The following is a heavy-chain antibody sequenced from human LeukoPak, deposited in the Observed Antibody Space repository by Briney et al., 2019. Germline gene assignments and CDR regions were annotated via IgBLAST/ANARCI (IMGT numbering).Heavy chain of an antibody. CDR1: GFTFSSYS. Sequence: SGGSLRLSCAASGFTFSSYSMNWVRQAPGKGLEWVSSIDSSGSHIYYTDSVKGRFTISRDNAKNSLYLQMNTLRAEDTALYYCVRNYYYNYMDVWGRGSTVTVSS. CDR3: VRNYYYNYMDV. V-gene: IGHV3-21*01. CDR2: IDSSGSHI. J-gene: IGHJ6*03. D-gene: IGHD1-14*01.